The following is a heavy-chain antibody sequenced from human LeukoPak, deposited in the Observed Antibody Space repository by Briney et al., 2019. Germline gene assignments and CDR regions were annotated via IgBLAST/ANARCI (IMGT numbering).Heavy chain of an antibody. Sequence: GGSLRLSCAVSGFTFSSYWMSWVRQAPGKGLEWVANIKKDGSEKNYVDSVKGRFTISRDNARNSLYLQMNSLRADDTAVYYCARGGGGSDPFDCWGQGTLVTVSS. J-gene: IGHJ4*02. CDR1: GFTFSSYW. V-gene: IGHV3-7*01. CDR2: IKKDGSEK. D-gene: IGHD2-15*01. CDR3: ARGGGGSDPFDC.